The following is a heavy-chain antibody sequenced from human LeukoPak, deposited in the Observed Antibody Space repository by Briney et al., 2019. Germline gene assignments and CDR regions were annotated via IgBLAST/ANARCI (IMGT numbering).Heavy chain of an antibody. CDR1: GFAFSNYW. CDR3: ARDAFASGSYNPFDN. D-gene: IGHD3-10*01. J-gene: IGHJ4*02. CDR2: INQGGSEK. Sequence: GGSLRLSCAASGFAFSNYWMSWVRQAPGKGLEWVANINQGGSEKFYVDSVKGRFTISRDNAKNSLYLQMNSLRAEDTAVYYCARDAFASGSYNPFDNWGQGTLVTVSS. V-gene: IGHV3-7*01.